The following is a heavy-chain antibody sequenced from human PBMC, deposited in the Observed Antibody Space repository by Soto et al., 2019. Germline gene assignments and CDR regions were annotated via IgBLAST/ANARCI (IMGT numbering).Heavy chain of an antibody. D-gene: IGHD3-3*01. Sequence: QGQLQESGPGLVKPSETLSLTCTVSDGSISTYFCNWIRQPAGKGLEWIGRIDNSGNTNYNPSLKGRVTMSADTSRNQFSLKLNSVTAADTAVYYCARGGQDFWSGPFDYWGRGALVTVSS. J-gene: IGHJ4*02. CDR2: IDNSGNT. CDR1: DGSISTYF. CDR3: ARGGQDFWSGPFDY. V-gene: IGHV4-4*07.